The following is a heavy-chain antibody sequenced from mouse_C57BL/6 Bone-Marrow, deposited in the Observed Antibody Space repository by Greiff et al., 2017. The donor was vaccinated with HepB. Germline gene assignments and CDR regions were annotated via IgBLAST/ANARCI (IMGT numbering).Heavy chain of an antibody. CDR2: IYPGSGNT. Sequence: QVQLKQSGAELVRPGASVKLSCKASGYTFTDYYINWVKQRPGQGLEWIARIYPGSGNTYYNEKFKGKATLTAEKSSSTAYMQLSSLTSEDSAVYFCARWRYYGSSSFYWYFDVWGTGTTVTVSS. CDR1: GYTFTDYY. CDR3: ARWRYYGSSSFYWYFDV. J-gene: IGHJ1*03. D-gene: IGHD1-1*01. V-gene: IGHV1-76*01.